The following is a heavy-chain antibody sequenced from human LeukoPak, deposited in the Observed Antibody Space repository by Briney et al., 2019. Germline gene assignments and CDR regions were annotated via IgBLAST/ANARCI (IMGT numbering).Heavy chain of an antibody. D-gene: IGHD3-22*01. V-gene: IGHV3-74*01. CDR3: ARGGYYSHDAFDM. J-gene: IGHJ3*02. Sequence: GGSLRFSCAASGFTFSSYGMSWVRQAPGKGLVWVSRINSDGINTSYADSVKGRCTISRDNAKNTLFLQLDILSPEDTAVYYCARGGYYSHDAFDMWGQGTMVSISP. CDR1: GFTFSSYG. CDR2: INSDGINT.